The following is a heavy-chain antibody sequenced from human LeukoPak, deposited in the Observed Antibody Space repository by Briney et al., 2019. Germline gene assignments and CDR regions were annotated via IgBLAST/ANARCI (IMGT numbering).Heavy chain of an antibody. J-gene: IGHJ3*02. Sequence: GGSLRLSCAASGFTFSSYWMSWVRQAPGKGLEWVSYISSSSSTIYYADSVRGRFTISRDNAKNSLYLQMNSLRAEDTAVYYCARGTTGTTYAFDIWGQGTMVTVSS. V-gene: IGHV3-48*01. CDR2: ISSSSSTI. CDR3: ARGTTGTTYAFDI. D-gene: IGHD1-1*01. CDR1: GFTFSSYW.